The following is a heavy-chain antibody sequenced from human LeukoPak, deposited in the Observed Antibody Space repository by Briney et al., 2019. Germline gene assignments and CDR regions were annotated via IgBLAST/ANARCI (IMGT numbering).Heavy chain of an antibody. Sequence: PEASVKVSCKVSGYTLTELSMHWVRQAPGKGLEWMGGFDPEDGETIYAQKFQGRVTMTRNTSISTAYMELSSLRSEDTAVYYCAREEGEYYYGMDVWGQGTTVTVSS. V-gene: IGHV1-24*01. D-gene: IGHD2-21*01. CDR1: GYTLTELS. CDR3: AREEGEYYYGMDV. J-gene: IGHJ6*02. CDR2: FDPEDGET.